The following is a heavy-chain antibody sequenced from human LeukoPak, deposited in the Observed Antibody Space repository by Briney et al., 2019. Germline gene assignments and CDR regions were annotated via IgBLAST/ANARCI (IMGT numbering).Heavy chain of an antibody. CDR1: GFTFSSYA. CDR3: AKVVLPVYDSSGYDY. D-gene: IGHD3-22*01. CDR2: ISGSGGST. J-gene: IGHJ4*02. V-gene: IGHV3-23*01. Sequence: QSGGSLRLSCAASGFTFSSYAMSWVRQAPGKGLEWVSAISGSGGSTYYADSVKGRFTISRDNSKNTLYLQMNSLRAEDTAVYYCAKVVLPVYDSSGYDYWGQGTLVTVSS.